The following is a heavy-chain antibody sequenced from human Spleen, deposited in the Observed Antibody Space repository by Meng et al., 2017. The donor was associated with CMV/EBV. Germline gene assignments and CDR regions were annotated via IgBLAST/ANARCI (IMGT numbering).Heavy chain of an antibody. CDR1: GFTFSDYY. V-gene: IGHV3-11*04. CDR2: ISSSGNTI. J-gene: IGHJ4*02. Sequence: GGSLRLSCAASGFTFSDYYMSWIRLGPGKGLEWVSYISSSGNTIYYGDSVKGRFTISRDNAKNSLYLQMDSLRADDTAVYYCAREKGELWSGHTLDFWGQGTLVTVSS. D-gene: IGHD3-3*01. CDR3: AREKGELWSGHTLDF.